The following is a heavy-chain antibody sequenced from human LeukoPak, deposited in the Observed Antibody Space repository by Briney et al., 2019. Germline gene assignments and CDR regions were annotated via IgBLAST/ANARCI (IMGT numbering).Heavy chain of an antibody. V-gene: IGHV3-23*01. Sequence: GGSLRLSCAASGFTFSSYAMSWVRQAPGKGLEWVSAISGSGGSTYYADSVKGRFTISRDNSKSTLYLQMNSVRAEDTAVYYCVRDGGVAVAGTADYWGQGTLVTVSS. CDR3: VRDGGVAVAGTADY. D-gene: IGHD6-19*01. CDR2: ISGSGGST. CDR1: GFTFSSYA. J-gene: IGHJ4*02.